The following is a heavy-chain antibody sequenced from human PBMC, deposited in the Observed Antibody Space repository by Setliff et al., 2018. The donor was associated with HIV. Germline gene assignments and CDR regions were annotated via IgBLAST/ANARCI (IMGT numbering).Heavy chain of an antibody. CDR1: ASTFGSYA. D-gene: IGHD1-26*01. Sequence: GGSLRLSCAASASTFGSYAMSWVRQAPGKGLEWVAAISGRGGSQYYADSVRGRFTVSRDNSKNTLYLQISSLRAEDTAVYYCAKDIGTTHLYYFDSWGQGTLVTVSS. CDR3: AKDIGTTHLYYFDS. CDR2: ISGRGGSQ. J-gene: IGHJ4*02. V-gene: IGHV3-23*01.